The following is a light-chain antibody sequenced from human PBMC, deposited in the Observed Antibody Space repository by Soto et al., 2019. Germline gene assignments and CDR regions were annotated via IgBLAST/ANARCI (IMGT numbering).Light chain of an antibody. CDR3: QQAHIYPLT. J-gene: IGKJ5*01. Sequence: DIQLTQSPSSVSASGGDRVTITCRASQGASGYLAWYQQKPGTAPKLLIYTTSTLQSGFPSSFSGSRYAAAFTLTISSLQPEDFATYYCQQAHIYPLTFVQRTRPQI. CDR1: QGASGY. V-gene: IGKV1-12*01. CDR2: TTS.